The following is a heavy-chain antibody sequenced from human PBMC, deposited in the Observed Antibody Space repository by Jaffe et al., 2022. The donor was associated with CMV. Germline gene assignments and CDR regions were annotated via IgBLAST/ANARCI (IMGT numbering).Heavy chain of an antibody. CDR1: GYTFTSYG. Sequence: QVQLVQSGAEVKKPGASVKVSCKASGYTFTSYGISWVRQAPGQGLEWMGWISAYNGNTNYAQKLQGRVTMTTDTSTSTAYMELRSLRSDDTAVYYCAREGYYYDSSGYYIPYYYYYGMDVWGQGTTVTVSS. J-gene: IGHJ6*02. V-gene: IGHV1-18*01. CDR2: ISAYNGNT. CDR3: AREGYYYDSSGYYIPYYYYYGMDV. D-gene: IGHD3-22*01.